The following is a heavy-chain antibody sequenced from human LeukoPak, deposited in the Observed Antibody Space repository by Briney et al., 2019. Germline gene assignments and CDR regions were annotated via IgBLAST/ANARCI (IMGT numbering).Heavy chain of an antibody. D-gene: IGHD3-22*01. CDR2: IYTSGST. Sequence: SETLSLTCTVSGGSISSYYWSWIRQPAGKGLEWIGRIYTSGSTNYNPSLKSRVTMSVDTSKNQFSLKLSSVTAADTAVYYCARRGYRRYYYDSSGYYYFDYWGQGTLVTVSS. CDR1: GGSISSYY. CDR3: ARRGYRRYYYDSSGYYYFDY. J-gene: IGHJ4*02. V-gene: IGHV4-4*07.